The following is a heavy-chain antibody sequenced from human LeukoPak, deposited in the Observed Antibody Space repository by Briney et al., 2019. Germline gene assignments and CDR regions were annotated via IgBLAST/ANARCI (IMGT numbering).Heavy chain of an antibody. V-gene: IGHV4-59*01. D-gene: IGHD6-19*01. J-gene: IGHJ4*02. Sequence: SETLSLTRTVSGGSISSYYWSWIRQPPGKGLEWIGYIYYSGSTNYNPSLKSRVTISVDTSKNQFSLKLSSVTAADTAVYYCARASSGWYDDSFDYWGQGTLVTVSS. CDR3: ARASSGWYDDSFDY. CDR2: IYYSGST. CDR1: GGSISSYY.